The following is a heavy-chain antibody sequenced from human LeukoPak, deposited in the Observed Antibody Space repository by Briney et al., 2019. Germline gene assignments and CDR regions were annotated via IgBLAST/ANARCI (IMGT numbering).Heavy chain of an antibody. D-gene: IGHD3-16*01. J-gene: IGHJ4*02. Sequence: PGGSLRLSCAASGFTFGGYLMHWVRQAPGKGPVWVARINTDGSSTAYAHSVKGRFTISRDNVKNTLYVQMNSLRADDTAFYYCARDNGGAFDYWGLGTLVTVSS. CDR2: INTDGSST. CDR3: ARDNGGAFDY. CDR1: GFTFGGYL. V-gene: IGHV3-74*03.